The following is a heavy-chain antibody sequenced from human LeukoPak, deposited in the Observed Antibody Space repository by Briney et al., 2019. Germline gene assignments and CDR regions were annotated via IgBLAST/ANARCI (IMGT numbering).Heavy chain of an antibody. Sequence: GGSLRLSCAASGFTFSNAWMSWVRQALGKGLEWVSAISGSGGSTYYADSVKGRFTISRDNSKNTLYLQMNSLRAEDTAVYYCAKAKPVVVPAAIFKGGYYFDYWGQGTLVTVSS. J-gene: IGHJ4*02. CDR1: GFTFSNAW. V-gene: IGHV3-23*01. D-gene: IGHD2-2*02. CDR3: AKAKPVVVPAAIFKGGYYFDY. CDR2: ISGSGGST.